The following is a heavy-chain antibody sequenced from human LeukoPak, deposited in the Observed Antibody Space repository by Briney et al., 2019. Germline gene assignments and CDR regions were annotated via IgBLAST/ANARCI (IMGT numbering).Heavy chain of an antibody. D-gene: IGHD3-10*01. CDR3: AMVSTPPRAYYYYMDV. V-gene: IGHV1-58*01. CDR2: IVVGSGNT. J-gene: IGHJ6*03. CDR1: GFTFTSSA. Sequence: ASVKVSCKASGFTFTSSAVQWVRQARGQRLEWIGWIVVGSGNTNYAQKFQGRVTITRDMSTSTAYIELSSLRSEDTAVYYCAMVSTPPRAYYYYMDVWGKGTTVTVSS.